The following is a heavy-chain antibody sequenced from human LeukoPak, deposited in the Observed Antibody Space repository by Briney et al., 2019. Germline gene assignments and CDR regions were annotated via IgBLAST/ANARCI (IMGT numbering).Heavy chain of an antibody. CDR3: ARESSVRATTPNAFDI. D-gene: IGHD1-26*01. V-gene: IGHV3-30-3*01. CDR1: GFTFRSYA. Sequence: GGSLRLSCAAPGFTFRSYAMHSVRQAPGKGLEWVAVISYDGSNKYYADSVKGRFTTSRDNSKNTLYIQMKSLRADDTAVYYCARESSVRATTPNAFDIWGQGTMVTVSS. CDR2: ISYDGSNK. J-gene: IGHJ3*02.